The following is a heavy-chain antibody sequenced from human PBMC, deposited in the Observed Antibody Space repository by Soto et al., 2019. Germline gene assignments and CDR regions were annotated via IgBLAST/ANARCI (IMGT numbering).Heavy chain of an antibody. CDR3: AHSRNLITEDAQVGDFDY. D-gene: IGHD3-16*01. Sequence: QINLKESGPTLVKPTQTLTLTCSFSGFSLTTAGVGVGWVRQSPGEALEWLALIYWDDDERYSPSLKTRLTITKDLSKNQVVLIMTNIARVDTATYYCAHSRNLITEDAQVGDFDYWGQGTLVTVSS. CDR2: IYWDDDE. J-gene: IGHJ4*02. V-gene: IGHV2-5*02. CDR1: GFSLTTAGVG.